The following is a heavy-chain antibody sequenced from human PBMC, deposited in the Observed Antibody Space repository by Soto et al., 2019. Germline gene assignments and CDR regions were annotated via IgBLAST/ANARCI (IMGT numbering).Heavy chain of an antibody. CDR2: IYYSGST. J-gene: IGHJ5*02. V-gene: IGHV4-61*08. CDR1: GGSISSSGCY. Sequence: SETLSVTCTVSGGSISSSGCYWSWIRQPPGKGLEWIGYIYYSGSTNYNPSLKSRVTISVDTSKNQFSLKLSSVTAADTAVYYCARATYSGYVFWFDPWGQGTLVTVSS. CDR3: ARATYSGYVFWFDP. D-gene: IGHD5-12*01.